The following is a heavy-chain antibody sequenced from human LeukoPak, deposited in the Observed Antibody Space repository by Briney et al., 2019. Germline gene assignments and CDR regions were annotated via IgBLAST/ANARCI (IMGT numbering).Heavy chain of an antibody. CDR3: ATGILVVPAAISYFDY. V-gene: IGHV3-23*01. Sequence: GGSLRLSCAASGFTFSSYAMSWVRQAPGKGLEWVSAISGSGGSTYYADSVKGRFTISRDNSKNTLYLQMNSLRAEHTAVYYCATGILVVPAAISYFDYWGQGTLVTVSS. J-gene: IGHJ4*02. CDR2: ISGSGGST. D-gene: IGHD2-2*01. CDR1: GFTFSSYA.